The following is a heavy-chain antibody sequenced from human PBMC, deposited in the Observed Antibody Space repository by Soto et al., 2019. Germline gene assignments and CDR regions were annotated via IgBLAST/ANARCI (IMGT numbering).Heavy chain of an antibody. CDR3: ARHPSDFWFDP. CDR2: IYYSGST. J-gene: IGHJ5*02. Sequence: PSETLSPTYSGSGGSISSIRYFWGWIRQPPGKGLEWIGSIYYSGSTYYNPSLKSRVTVSVDTSKNQFSLKLSSVTAADTAVYYCARHPSDFWFDPWGQGTLVT. D-gene: IGHD2-21*02. CDR1: GGSISSIRYF. V-gene: IGHV4-39*01.